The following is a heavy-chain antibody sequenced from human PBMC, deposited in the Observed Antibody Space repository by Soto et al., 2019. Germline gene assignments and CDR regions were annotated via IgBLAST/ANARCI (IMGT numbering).Heavy chain of an antibody. J-gene: IGHJ6*02. CDR2: IYSGGST. D-gene: IGHD3-10*01. CDR1: GFTVSSNY. Sequence: EVQLVESGGGLVQPGGSLRLSCAASGFTVSSNYMSWVRQAPGKGLEWVSVIYSGGSTYYADSVKGRFTISRDNSKNTLYLQMNSLRAEDTAVYYCARDRLLRLSGYGMDVWGQGTTVTVSS. CDR3: ARDRLLRLSGYGMDV. V-gene: IGHV3-66*01.